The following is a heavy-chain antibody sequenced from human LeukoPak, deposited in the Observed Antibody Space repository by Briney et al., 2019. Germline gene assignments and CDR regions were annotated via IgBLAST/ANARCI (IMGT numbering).Heavy chain of an antibody. CDR2: ISGSGGST. V-gene: IGHV3-23*01. D-gene: IGHD2-2*01. CDR1: GFTFSSYA. J-gene: IGHJ4*02. Sequence: PGGSLRLSCAASGFTFSSYAMSWVRQAPGKGPEWVSAISGSGGSTYYADSVKGRFTISRDNSKNTLYLQMNSLRAEDTAVYYCAKAVDIVVVPAANYFDYWGQGTLVTVSS. CDR3: AKAVDIVVVPAANYFDY.